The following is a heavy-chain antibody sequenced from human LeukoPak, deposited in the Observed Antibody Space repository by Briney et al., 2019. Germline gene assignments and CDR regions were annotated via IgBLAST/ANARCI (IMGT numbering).Heavy chain of an antibody. CDR2: ISAYNGDT. CDR3: ARGGGTTGFDY. J-gene: IGHJ4*02. CDR1: GYTFSSYG. V-gene: IGHV1-18*01. Sequence: ASVKVSCKASGYTFSSYGFSSYGFSWVRQAPGQGLEWMGWISAYNGDTNYPQKYQGRVTMTTETSTSTAYMELRSLRSDDTAVYYCARGGGTTGFDYWGQGTLVTVSS. D-gene: IGHD4-17*01.